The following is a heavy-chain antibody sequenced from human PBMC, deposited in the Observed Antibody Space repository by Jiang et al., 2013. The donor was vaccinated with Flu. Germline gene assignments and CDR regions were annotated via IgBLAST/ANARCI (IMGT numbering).Heavy chain of an antibody. Sequence: VQLLESGGGLVKPGGSLRLSCAASGFTLSPYSMNWVRQAPGKGLEWVSFISSDNSYIHYADSVKGRFTISRDNAKNSLYLQMNSLTAEDTAVYYCASASWWAHYYYGMDVWGKGTTVTV. CDR1: GFTLSPYS. V-gene: IGHV3-21*01. CDR3: ASASWWAHYYYGMDV. J-gene: IGHJ6*04. CDR2: ISSDNSYI. D-gene: IGHD2-15*01.